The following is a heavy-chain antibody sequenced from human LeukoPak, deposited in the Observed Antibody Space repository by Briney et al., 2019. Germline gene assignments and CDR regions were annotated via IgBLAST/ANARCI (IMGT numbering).Heavy chain of an antibody. J-gene: IGHJ3*01. CDR3: GKDPNGDYVGAFDF. V-gene: IGHV3-23*01. D-gene: IGHD4-17*01. CDR2: IRGTGGTT. CDR1: GFTFSDYA. Sequence: GGSLRLSCAASGFTFSDYALIWVRQAPGKGLEWISAIRGTGGTTYYADSVKGRCTISRDNSRNTMYLQMNSLRAEDTALYFCGKDPNGDYVGAFDFWGPGTMVTVSS.